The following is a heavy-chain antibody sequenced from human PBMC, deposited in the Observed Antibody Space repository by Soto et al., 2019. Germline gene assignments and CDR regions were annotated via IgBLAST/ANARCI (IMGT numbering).Heavy chain of an antibody. D-gene: IGHD4-17*01. CDR1: GFTFSSYS. Sequence: GGSLRLSCAASGFTFSSYSMNWVRQAPGKGLEWVSYISSSSSYIYYANSVKDRFTISRDNAKNSLYLQMNSLRAEDTAVYYCARDQDYGDLYFDYWGQGTLVTVSS. CDR3: ARDQDYGDLYFDY. J-gene: IGHJ4*02. CDR2: ISSSSSYI. V-gene: IGHV3-21*01.